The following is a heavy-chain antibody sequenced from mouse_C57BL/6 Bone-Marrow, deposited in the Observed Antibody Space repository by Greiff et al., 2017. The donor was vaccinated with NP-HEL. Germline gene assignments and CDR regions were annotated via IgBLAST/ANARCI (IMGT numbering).Heavy chain of an antibody. D-gene: IGHD2-3*01. Sequence: EVQGVESGGGLVKPGGSLKLSCAASGFTFSSYTMSWVRQTPEKRLEWVATISGGGGNTYYPDSVKGRFTISRDNAKNTLYLQMSSLRSEDTALYYCARQGLLHDYWGQGTTLTVSS. V-gene: IGHV5-9*01. CDR3: ARQGLLHDY. CDR2: ISGGGGNT. J-gene: IGHJ2*01. CDR1: GFTFSSYT.